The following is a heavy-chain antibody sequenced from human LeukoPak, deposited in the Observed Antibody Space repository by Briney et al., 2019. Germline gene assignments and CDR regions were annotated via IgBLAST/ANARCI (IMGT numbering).Heavy chain of an antibody. Sequence: ASVKVSCKASGGIFSSYAISWVRQAPGQGLEWMGWINPNSGGTNHAQKFQGRVTMTRDTSISTAYMELSRLRSDDTAVYYCASLFPSGYAGNWFDPWGQGTLVTVSS. CDR3: ASLFPSGYAGNWFDP. D-gene: IGHD5-12*01. CDR1: GGIFSSYA. V-gene: IGHV1-2*02. J-gene: IGHJ5*02. CDR2: INPNSGGT.